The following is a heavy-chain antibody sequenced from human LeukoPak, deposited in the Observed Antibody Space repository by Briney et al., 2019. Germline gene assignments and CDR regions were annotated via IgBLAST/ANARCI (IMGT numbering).Heavy chain of an antibody. V-gene: IGHV4-30-2*01. CDR2: IYHSGST. J-gene: IGHJ4*02. D-gene: IGHD3-10*01. CDR3: ASLECYYGSGSYYNGAFDY. CDR1: GGSISSGGYS. Sequence: SQTLSLTCAVSGGSISSGGYSWSWIRQPPGKGLEWIGYIYHSGSTYYNPSLKSRVTISVDRSKNQFSLKLSSVTAADTAVYYCASLECYYGSGSYYNGAFDYWGQGTLVTVSS.